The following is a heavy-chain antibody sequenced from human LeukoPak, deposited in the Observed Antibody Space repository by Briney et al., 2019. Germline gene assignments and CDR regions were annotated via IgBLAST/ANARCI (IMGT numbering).Heavy chain of an antibody. D-gene: IGHD3-10*01. V-gene: IGHV1-69*06. J-gene: IGHJ6*03. CDR1: GGTFSSYA. Sequence: GASVKVSCKASGGTFSSYAISWVRQAPGQGLEWMGGIIPIFGTANYAQKFQGRVTITADKSTSTAYMELSSLRSEDTAVYYCARGLYYGSGRVYYYYYMDVWGKGTTVTVSS. CDR3: ARGLYYGSGRVYYYYYMDV. CDR2: IIPIFGTA.